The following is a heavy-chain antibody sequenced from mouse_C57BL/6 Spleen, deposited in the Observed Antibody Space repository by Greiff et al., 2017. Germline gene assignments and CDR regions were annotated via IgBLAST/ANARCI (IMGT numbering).Heavy chain of an antibody. D-gene: IGHD1-1*01. Sequence: VQLQQSGPVLVKPGASVTMSCKASGYTFTDYYLTWVKQSHGKSLEWIGVINPYNGGPSSNQKFKGQSTLTVVKSSSTAYMELKSLTSEDSAVYYCANPPYYDGSSYNFDYWGEGTTLTVSS. J-gene: IGHJ2*01. CDR2: INPYNGGP. V-gene: IGHV1-19*01. CDR1: GYTFTDYY. CDR3: ANPPYYDGSSYNFDY.